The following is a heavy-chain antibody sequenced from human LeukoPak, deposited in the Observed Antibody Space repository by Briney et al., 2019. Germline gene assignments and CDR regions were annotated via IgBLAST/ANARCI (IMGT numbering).Heavy chain of an antibody. J-gene: IGHJ6*03. Sequence: GGSLRLSCAASGFTFNNYNMNWVRQAPGKGLEWVSSISSISSSYIYYADSVKGRFTISRDNARNSLYLQMDSLRAEDTAVYYCAREHSGYDFPGRDYYYMDVWGKGTTVTVSS. CDR1: GFTFNNYN. CDR3: AREHSGYDFPGRDYYYMDV. D-gene: IGHD5-12*01. CDR2: ISSISSSYI. V-gene: IGHV3-21*01.